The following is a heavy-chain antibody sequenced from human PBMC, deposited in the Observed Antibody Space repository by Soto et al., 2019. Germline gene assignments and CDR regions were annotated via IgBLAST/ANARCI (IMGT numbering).Heavy chain of an antibody. D-gene: IGHD3-3*01. Sequence: QVQLVQSGAEVKKPGSSVKVSCKASGGTFSSYAISWVRQAPGQGLEWMGGNIPIFGTANYAQKFQGRVTITADDSTSTAYMELSSLRPEDTAVYYCARQVDDFWSGYPYYFDYWGQGTLVKVSS. CDR2: NIPIFGTA. J-gene: IGHJ4*02. V-gene: IGHV1-69*01. CDR1: GGTFSSYA. CDR3: ARQVDDFWSGYPYYFDY.